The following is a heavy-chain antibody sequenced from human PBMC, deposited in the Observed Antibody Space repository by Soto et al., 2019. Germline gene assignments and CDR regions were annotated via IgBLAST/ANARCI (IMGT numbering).Heavy chain of an antibody. CDR1: GYTFTGYY. V-gene: IGHV1-2*04. Sequence: ASVKVSCKASGYTFTGYYMHWVRQAPGQGLEWMGWINPNSGGTNYAQKFRGWVTMTRDTSISTAYMELSRLRSDDTAVYYCERDSYYGSGSYLDYYYYGMDVCGQVNTVTVSS. CDR2: INPNSGGT. J-gene: IGHJ6*02. CDR3: ERDSYYGSGSYLDYYYYGMDV. D-gene: IGHD3-10*01.